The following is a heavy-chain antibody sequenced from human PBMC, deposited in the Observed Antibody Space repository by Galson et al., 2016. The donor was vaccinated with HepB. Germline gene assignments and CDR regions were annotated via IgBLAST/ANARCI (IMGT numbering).Heavy chain of an antibody. V-gene: IGHV1-69*13. CDR3: ARDQAPYSGYDSYYYGMDV. Sequence: SVKVSCKASGGTFSSYAISWVRQAPGQGLEWMGGIIPIFGTANYAQKFQGRVTITADESTSTAYMELSSLRSEDTAVYYCARDQAPYSGYDSYYYGMDVWGQGTTVAVSS. J-gene: IGHJ6*02. CDR2: IIPIFGTA. D-gene: IGHD5-12*01. CDR1: GGTFSSYA.